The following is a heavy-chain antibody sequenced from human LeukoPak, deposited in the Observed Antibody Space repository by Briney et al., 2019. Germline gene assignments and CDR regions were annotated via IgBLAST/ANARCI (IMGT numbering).Heavy chain of an antibody. CDR3: AKDMGFSSSWTFDY. Sequence: GGSLRLSCAASGFTFDDYAMHWVRQAPGKGLEWVSGISWNSGSIGYADSVKGRFTISRDNAKNSLYLQMNSLRAEDTALYYCAKDMGFSSSWTFDYWGQGTPVTVSS. J-gene: IGHJ4*02. CDR2: ISWNSGSI. CDR1: GFTFDDYA. V-gene: IGHV3-9*01. D-gene: IGHD6-13*01.